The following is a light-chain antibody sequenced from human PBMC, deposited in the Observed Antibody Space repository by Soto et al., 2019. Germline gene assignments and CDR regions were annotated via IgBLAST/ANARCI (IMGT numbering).Light chain of an antibody. J-gene: IGLJ7*01. CDR3: QTWGTGIYV. CDR2: LNSDGTH. V-gene: IGLV4-69*01. Sequence: QLVLTQSPSASASPGPPVKLTCTLSSGHSSYAIAWHQQQPEKGPRYLMKLNSDGTHSKGDGIPDRFSGSSSGAERYLTISRLQSEDEADYYCQTWGTGIYVFGGGTQLTVL. CDR1: SGHSSYA.